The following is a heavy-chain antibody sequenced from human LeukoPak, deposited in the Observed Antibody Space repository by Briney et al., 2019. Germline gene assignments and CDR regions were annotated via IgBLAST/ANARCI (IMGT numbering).Heavy chain of an antibody. V-gene: IGHV1-24*01. D-gene: IGHD4-23*01. CDR1: GYTLTELS. CDR2: FDPEDGET. J-gene: IGHJ3*02. Sequence: ASVKVSCKVSGYTLTELSMHWVRQAPGKGLEWMGGFDPEDGETIYAQKFQGRVTMTEDTSTDTAYMELSSLRSEDTAVYYCAIAFPYYGGNSGRDAFDIWGQGTMVTVSS. CDR3: AIAFPYYGGNSGRDAFDI.